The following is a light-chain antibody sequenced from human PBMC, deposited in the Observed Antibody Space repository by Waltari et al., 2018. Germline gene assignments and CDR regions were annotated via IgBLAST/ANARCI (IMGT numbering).Light chain of an antibody. CDR3: SSYTSSTTPLYV. CDR2: DVS. V-gene: IGLV2-14*03. CDR1: SSDVSNYKY. J-gene: IGLJ1*01. Sequence: QSALTQPASVSGSPGQSITISCTGTSSDVSNYKYVSWYQHHPGKAPKVMIYDVSQRPAGVSNRFSGSKSGNTASLTISGLQAEDEADYYCSSYTSSTTPLYVFGTGTKVTVL.